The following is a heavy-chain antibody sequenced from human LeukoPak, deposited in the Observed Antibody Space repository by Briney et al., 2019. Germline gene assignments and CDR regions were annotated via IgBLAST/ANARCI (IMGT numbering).Heavy chain of an antibody. CDR2: INHRERS. CDR1: GGSFSGFY. D-gene: IGHD1-26*01. CDR3: ARQLYWDGIDI. J-gene: IGHJ3*02. Sequence: SETLSLTCAITGGSFSGFYGSWLRQPPGKGLEWIGEINHRERSTYNPSLESRVSISVDTSKNQFSLTLSSVAAADTSVYYCARQLYWDGIDIWGQGTMVIVSS. V-gene: IGHV4-34*01.